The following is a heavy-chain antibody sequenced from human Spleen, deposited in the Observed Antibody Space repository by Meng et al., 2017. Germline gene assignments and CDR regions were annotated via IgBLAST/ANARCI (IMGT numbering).Heavy chain of an antibody. V-gene: IGHV3-23*01. CDR2: ISGSGGST. CDR1: GFPFSSYN. J-gene: IGHJ4*02. D-gene: IGHD6-13*01. Sequence: GESLKISCAASGFPFSSYNMHWVRQTPGEGLEWASAISGSGGSTYYADSVKGRFTISRDNSKNTLYLQMSSLRAEDTAFYYCAGRFSSNWDYWGQGTLVTVSS. CDR3: AGRFSSNWDY.